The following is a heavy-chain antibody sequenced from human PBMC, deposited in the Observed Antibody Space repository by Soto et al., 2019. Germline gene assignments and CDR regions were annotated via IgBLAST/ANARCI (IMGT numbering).Heavy chain of an antibody. D-gene: IGHD5-18*01. Sequence: SVKVSCKASGGTFSSYAISWVRQAPGQGLEWMGGIIPIFGTANYAQKFQGRVTITADESTSTAYMELSSLRSEDTAVYYCARDRRNNTAMILDYWGQGTLVTVSS. CDR3: ARDRRNNTAMILDY. CDR2: IIPIFGTA. CDR1: GGTFSSYA. J-gene: IGHJ4*02. V-gene: IGHV1-69*13.